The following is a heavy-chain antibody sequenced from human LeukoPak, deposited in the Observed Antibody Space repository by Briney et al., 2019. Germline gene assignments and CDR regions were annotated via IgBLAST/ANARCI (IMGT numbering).Heavy chain of an antibody. J-gene: IGHJ4*02. CDR3: ARDSVKLVAGREDYFDY. V-gene: IGHV4-4*07. CDR2: IYTSGST. Sequence: SETLSLTCTVSGGSISSYYWSWIRQPAGKGLEWIGRIYTSGSTNYNPSLKSRVTMSVDTSKNQFSLKLSSVTAADTAVYYCARDSVKLVAGREDYFDYWGQGTLVTVSS. CDR1: GGSISSYY. D-gene: IGHD6-19*01.